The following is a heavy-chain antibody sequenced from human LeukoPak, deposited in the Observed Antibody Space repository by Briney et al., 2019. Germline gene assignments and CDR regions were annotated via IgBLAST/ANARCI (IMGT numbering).Heavy chain of an antibody. V-gene: IGHV4-34*01. Sequence: SETLSLTCAVYGGSFSGYYWSWIRQPPGKGLEWIGEINYSGKTNYKPSLKSRVTISLDTSKNQFSLNLRSVTAADRPVYYCARGSIKGKSYYGSESSSHYYFGLDIWGQGTTVTVS. D-gene: IGHD3-10*01. CDR2: INYSGKT. CDR1: GGSFSGYY. CDR3: ARGSIKGKSYYGSESSSHYYFGLDI. J-gene: IGHJ6*02.